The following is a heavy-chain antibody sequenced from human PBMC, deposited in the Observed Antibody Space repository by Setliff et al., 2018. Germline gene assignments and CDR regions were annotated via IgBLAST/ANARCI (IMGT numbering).Heavy chain of an antibody. V-gene: IGHV1-8*01. D-gene: IGHD1-26*01. Sequence: ASVKVSCKASGYTFINYDINWVRQATGQGLEWMGWLNPNISATFYAPKFQGRVTMTRGTSTSTFYMELSSLRSEDTAVYYCARGVGAMGDYWGQGTLVTVSS. J-gene: IGHJ4*02. CDR1: GYTFINYD. CDR2: LNPNISAT. CDR3: ARGVGAMGDY.